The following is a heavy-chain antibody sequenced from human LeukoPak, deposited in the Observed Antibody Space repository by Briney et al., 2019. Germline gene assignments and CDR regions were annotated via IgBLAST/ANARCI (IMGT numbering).Heavy chain of an antibody. CDR3: ARQGDYYDSGGYYCKITRFDY. V-gene: IGHV4-34*01. Sequence: SETLSLTCAVYGGSFSGYYWSWIRQPPGKGLEWIGSMYYSGSTYYNPSLKSRVTISVDTSKNQFSLKLSSVTAADTAVYYCARQGDYYDSGGYYCKITRFDYWGQGTLVTVSS. D-gene: IGHD3-22*01. CDR2: MYYSGST. J-gene: IGHJ4*02. CDR1: GGSFSGYY.